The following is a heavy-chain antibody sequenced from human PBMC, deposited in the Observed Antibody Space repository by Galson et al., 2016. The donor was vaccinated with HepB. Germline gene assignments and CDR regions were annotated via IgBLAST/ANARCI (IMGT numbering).Heavy chain of an antibody. V-gene: IGHV3-30*04. Sequence: SLRLSCAVSGFTFSSYVMHWVRQTPGKGPEWMAVTSHDGRNKDYADSVKGRFTISRDNSKNTLFLQMNSLRAEDTAVYYCARERRDGHKSLDYWGPGTLVTVSS. CDR2: TSHDGRNK. D-gene: IGHD5-24*01. CDR3: ARERRDGHKSLDY. J-gene: IGHJ4*02. CDR1: GFTFSSYV.